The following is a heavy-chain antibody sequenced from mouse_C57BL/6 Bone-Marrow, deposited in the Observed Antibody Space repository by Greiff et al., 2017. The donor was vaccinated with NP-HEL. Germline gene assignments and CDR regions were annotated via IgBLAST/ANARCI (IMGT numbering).Heavy chain of an antibody. Sequence: VQPQESGPELVKPGASVKISCKASGYAFSSSWMNWVKQRPGKGLEWIGRIYPGDGDTNYNGKFKGKATLTADKSSSTAYMQLSSLTSEDSAVYFCALYYGSSYVLYFDYWGQGTTLTVSS. V-gene: IGHV1-82*01. CDR1: GYAFSSSW. CDR3: ALYYGSSYVLYFDY. D-gene: IGHD1-1*01. J-gene: IGHJ2*01. CDR2: IYPGDGDT.